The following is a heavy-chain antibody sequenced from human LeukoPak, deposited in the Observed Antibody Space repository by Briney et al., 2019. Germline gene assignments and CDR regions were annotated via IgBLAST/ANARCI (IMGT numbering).Heavy chain of an antibody. Sequence: RTSETLSLTCTVSGGSISSYYWSWIRQPPGKGLEWIGYIYYSGSTNYNPSLKSRVTISVDTSKNQFSLKLSPVTAADTAVYYCARAASGSYPCSDWGQGTLVTVSS. CDR1: GGSISSYY. V-gene: IGHV4-59*01. CDR2: IYYSGST. J-gene: IGHJ4*02. CDR3: ARAASGSYPCSD. D-gene: IGHD1-26*01.